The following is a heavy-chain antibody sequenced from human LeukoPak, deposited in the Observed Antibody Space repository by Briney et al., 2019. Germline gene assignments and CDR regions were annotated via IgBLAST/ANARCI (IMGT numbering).Heavy chain of an antibody. D-gene: IGHD6-19*01. V-gene: IGHV4-34*01. CDR1: GGSFSGYY. J-gene: IGHJ4*02. CDR3: ASTYSGGWYRFDY. Sequence: SETLSLTCAVYGGSFSGYYWSWTRQPPGKGLEWIGEINHSGSTNYNPSLKSRVTISVDTSKNQFSLKLSSVTAADTAVYYCASTYSGGWYRFDYWGQGTLVTVSS. CDR2: INHSGST.